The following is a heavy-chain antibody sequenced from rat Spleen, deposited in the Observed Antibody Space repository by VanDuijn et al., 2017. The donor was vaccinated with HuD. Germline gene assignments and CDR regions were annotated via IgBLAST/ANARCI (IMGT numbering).Heavy chain of an antibody. D-gene: IGHD1-11*01. J-gene: IGHJ3*01. CDR2: ISYDGGSS. CDR1: GFTFSDYY. Sequence: EVQLVESGGGLVQPGRSLKLSCAASGFTFSDYYMDWVRQAPTKGLEWVASISYDGGSSYYRDSVKGRFTISRDNAKSTLYLQMDSLRSEDTATYYCARHGYGGYSGPFAYWGQGTLVTVSS. V-gene: IGHV5-7*01. CDR3: ARHGYGGYSGPFAY.